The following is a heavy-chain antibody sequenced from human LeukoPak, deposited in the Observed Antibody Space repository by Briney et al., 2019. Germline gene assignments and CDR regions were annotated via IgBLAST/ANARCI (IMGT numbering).Heavy chain of an antibody. Sequence: SQTLSLTCTVSGVSIANTFYYWNWLRQPAGKGLEWIGRIYTSGSTNYNPSLKSRVTISADKSTNQFSLKLSSVTAADTAVYYCARDRFGDLNYFDYWGQGTLVTVSS. D-gene: IGHD3-3*01. J-gene: IGHJ4*02. CDR3: ARDRFGDLNYFDY. V-gene: IGHV4-61*02. CDR2: IYTSGST. CDR1: GVSIANTFYY.